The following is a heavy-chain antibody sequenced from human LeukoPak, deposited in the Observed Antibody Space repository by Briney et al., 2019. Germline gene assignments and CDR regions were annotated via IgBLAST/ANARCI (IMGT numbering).Heavy chain of an antibody. CDR3: ARGLGYDFWSGYGSPSDYYYYGMDV. CDR1: GGSISSGGYY. D-gene: IGHD3-3*01. Sequence: PSQTLPLTCTVSGGSISSGGYYWSWIRQPPGKGLEWIGSIYYSGSTYYNPSLKSRVTISVDTSKNQFSLKLSSVTAADTAVYYCARGLGYDFWSGYGSPSDYYYYGMDVWGQGTTVTVSS. CDR2: IYYSGST. V-gene: IGHV4-39*07. J-gene: IGHJ6*02.